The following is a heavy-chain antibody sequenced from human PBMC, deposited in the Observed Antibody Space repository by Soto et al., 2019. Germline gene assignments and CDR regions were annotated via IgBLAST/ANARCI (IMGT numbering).Heavy chain of an antibody. V-gene: IGHV4-59*01. Sequence: SETLSLTCTVSGCSISSYYWSWVRPPPGKGLEWIGYIYYSGSTNYNPSLKSRVTISVDTSKNQFSLKLSSVTAADTAVYYCARVPPSIFPYYYMDVWGKGTTVTVSS. CDR2: IYYSGST. J-gene: IGHJ6*03. CDR3: ARVPPSIFPYYYMDV. CDR1: GCSISSYY. D-gene: IGHD3-3*01.